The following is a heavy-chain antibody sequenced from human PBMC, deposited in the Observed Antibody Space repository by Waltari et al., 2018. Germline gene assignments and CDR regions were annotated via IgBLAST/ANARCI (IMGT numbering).Heavy chain of an antibody. CDR2: MNPNSGNT. CDR1: GYPFTSSD. V-gene: IGHV1-8*01. CDR3: ARRHPHYYGGGWFDP. J-gene: IGHJ5*02. Sequence: QVQLVQSGAEVKKPGASVKVSCKASGYPFTSSDINWVRQATGQGLEWMGWMNPNSGNTGYAQKFQGRVTMTRNTSISTAYMELSSLRSEDTAVYYCARRHPHYYGGGWFDPWGQGTLVTVSS. D-gene: IGHD3-10*01.